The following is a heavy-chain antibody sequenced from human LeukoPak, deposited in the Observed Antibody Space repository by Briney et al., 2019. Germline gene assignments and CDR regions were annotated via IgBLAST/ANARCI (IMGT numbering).Heavy chain of an antibody. V-gene: IGHV3-74*03. CDR3: YGANAGH. D-gene: IGHD4-23*01. Sequence: GGSLRLSCAASGFTFSSYWMHWVRQAPGKGLVWVSGTNTDGGSTMYADSVKGRFTIARDNAKNTLYLQMNSLRAEDTAVYYCYGANAGHWGQGTLVTVSS. CDR1: GFTFSSYW. J-gene: IGHJ1*01. CDR2: TNTDGGST.